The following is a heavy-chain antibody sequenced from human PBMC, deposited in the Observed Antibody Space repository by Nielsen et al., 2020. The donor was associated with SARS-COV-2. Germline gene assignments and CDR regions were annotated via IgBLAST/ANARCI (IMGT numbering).Heavy chain of an antibody. CDR2: IGTAGDT. CDR3: ARGFSDSSGYYYRPYYFDY. D-gene: IGHD3-22*01. Sequence: GESLKISCEASGFTFNNYDMHWVRQAPGAGLEWVSAIGTAGDTYYPGSVKGRFTISRENAKNSLYLQMNSLRAGDTAVYYCARGFSDSSGYYYRPYYFDYWGQGTLVTVSS. V-gene: IGHV3-13*04. CDR1: GFTFNNYD. J-gene: IGHJ4*02.